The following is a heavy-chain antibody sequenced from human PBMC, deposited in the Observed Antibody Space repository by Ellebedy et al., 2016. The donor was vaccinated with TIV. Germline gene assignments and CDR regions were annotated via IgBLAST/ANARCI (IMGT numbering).Heavy chain of an antibody. CDR3: AKDPPRVVVPAAMGIDY. D-gene: IGHD2-2*01. Sequence: GESLKISCAASGFTFTTYAMHWVRQAPGKGLEWVSGIGTGGNTFYANSVKGRFTISRDNSKNTLYLQMNSLRAEDTAVYYCAKDPPRVVVPAAMGIDYWGQGTLVTVSS. J-gene: IGHJ4*02. V-gene: IGHV3-23*01. CDR1: GFTFTTYA. CDR2: IGTGGNT.